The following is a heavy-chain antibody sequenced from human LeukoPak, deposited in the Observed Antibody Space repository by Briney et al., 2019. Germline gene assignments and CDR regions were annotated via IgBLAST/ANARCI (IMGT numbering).Heavy chain of an antibody. D-gene: IGHD3-10*01. CDR2: IQEDGSEK. V-gene: IGHV3-7*01. J-gene: IGHJ4*02. Sequence: GGSLRLSCAASGFTFSSYAMTWVRQAPGKGLEWVASIQEDGSEKYYEDSVKGRFTISRDNAKNSLFLQMSSLRAEDTAIYYCASADGITTMENWGQGTLVTVSS. CDR3: ASADGITTMEN. CDR1: GFTFSSYA.